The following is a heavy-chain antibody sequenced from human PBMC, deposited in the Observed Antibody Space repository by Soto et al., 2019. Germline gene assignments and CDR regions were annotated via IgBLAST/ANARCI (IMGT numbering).Heavy chain of an antibody. CDR3: AKPQMGVIRALDY. Sequence: EVQILQSGGGLEQPGGSLRLSCAASGFTFSNYAMSWIRQAPGKGLEWVSTIRETGNTYYADSVRGRFATSRDNSENTLYLQMSSLRAEDTAVYYCAKPQMGVIRALDYWGQGTLVTVSS. J-gene: IGHJ4*02. CDR2: IRETGNT. V-gene: IGHV3-23*01. CDR1: GFTFSNYA. D-gene: IGHD1-26*01.